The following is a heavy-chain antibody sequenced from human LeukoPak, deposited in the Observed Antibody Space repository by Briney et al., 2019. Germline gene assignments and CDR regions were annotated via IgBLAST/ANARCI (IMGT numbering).Heavy chain of an antibody. D-gene: IGHD6-13*01. CDR3: ARHTAGIAGAFDI. Sequence: ASETLSLTCTVSGGSISSYYWSWIRQPPGKGLEWIGYIYYSGSTNYNPSLKSRVTISVDTSKNQFSLKLSSVTAAGTAVYYCARHTAGIAGAFDIWGQGTMVTVSS. CDR1: GGSISSYY. V-gene: IGHV4-59*08. CDR2: IYYSGST. J-gene: IGHJ3*02.